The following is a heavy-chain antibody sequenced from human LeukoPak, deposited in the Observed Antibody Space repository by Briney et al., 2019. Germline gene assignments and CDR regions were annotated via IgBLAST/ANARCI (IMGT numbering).Heavy chain of an antibody. CDR1: GYTFTGYY. D-gene: IGHD3-9*01. V-gene: IGHV1-2*02. CDR3: AREANVLRYFAAYNHFDY. J-gene: IGHJ4*02. CDR2: INPNSGGT. Sequence: ASVKVSCKASGYTFTGYYMHWVRQAPGQGLEWMGWINPNSGGTNYAQKFQGRVTMTRDTSISTAYMELSRLRSDDTAVYYCAREANVLRYFAAYNHFDYWGQGTLVTVSS.